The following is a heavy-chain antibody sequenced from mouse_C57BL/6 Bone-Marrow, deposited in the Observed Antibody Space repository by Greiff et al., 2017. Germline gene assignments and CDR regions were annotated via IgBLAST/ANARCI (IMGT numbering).Heavy chain of an antibody. CDR2: IYPGSGST. D-gene: IGHD1-1*01. J-gene: IGHJ3*01. CDR1: GYTFTSYW. CDR3: ARRGITTVVAPPWFAY. Sequence: VQLQQPGAELVKPGASVKMSCKASGYTFTSYWITWVKQRPGQGLEWIGDIYPGSGSTNYNEKFKSKATLTVDTSSSTAYMQLSSLTSEDSAVYYCARRGITTVVAPPWFAYWGQGTLVTVSA. V-gene: IGHV1-55*01.